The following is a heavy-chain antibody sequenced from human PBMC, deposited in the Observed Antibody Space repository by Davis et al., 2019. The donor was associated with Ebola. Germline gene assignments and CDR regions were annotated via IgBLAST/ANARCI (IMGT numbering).Heavy chain of an antibody. CDR2: IYYSGST. V-gene: IGHV4-39*01. J-gene: IGHJ4*02. D-gene: IGHD5-24*01. CDR3: AVQNRRWLQLPSNFDY. CDR1: GGSISSSSYY. Sequence: PSETLSLTCTVSGGSISSSSYYWGWIRQPPGKGLEWIGSIYYSGSTYYNPSLKSRVTISVDTSKNQFSLKLSSVTAADTAVYYCAVQNRRWLQLPSNFDYWGQGTLVTVSS.